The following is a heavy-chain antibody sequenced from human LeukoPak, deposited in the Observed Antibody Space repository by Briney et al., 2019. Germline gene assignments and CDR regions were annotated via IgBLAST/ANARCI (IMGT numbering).Heavy chain of an antibody. CDR3: ARQPYSSPFDY. D-gene: IGHD6-13*01. CDR1: GGSISDYY. V-gene: IGHV4-59*08. CDR2: MDYSGST. Sequence: SETLSLTCTVSGGSISDYYWTWIRQSPGTGLEWIGYMDYSGSTAYNPSLKSRVTISVDTSKNQFSLKLSSVTAADTAVYYCARQPYSSPFDYWGQGTLVTVSS. J-gene: IGHJ4*02.